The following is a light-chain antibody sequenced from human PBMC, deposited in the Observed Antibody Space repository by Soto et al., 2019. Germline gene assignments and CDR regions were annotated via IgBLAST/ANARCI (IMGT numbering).Light chain of an antibody. CDR1: QGIGSW. J-gene: IGKJ4*01. Sequence: DIQMTQSPSSVSASVGDTVTITCRASQGIGSWLGWYQQKPGKAPQLLIYGASSLQSGVPPRFSGSASVTDFTLIISSLQPEDFASYYCQQADSFPLTFGGGTKVEIK. CDR2: GAS. CDR3: QQADSFPLT. V-gene: IGKV1-12*01.